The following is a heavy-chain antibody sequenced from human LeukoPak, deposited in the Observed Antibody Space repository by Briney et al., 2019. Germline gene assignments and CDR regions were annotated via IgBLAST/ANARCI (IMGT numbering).Heavy chain of an antibody. CDR3: ASHCSSTGCYLT. D-gene: IGHD2-2*01. V-gene: IGHV3-53*01. CDR2: IYSGGST. Sequence: AAGSLRLSCAASGFTVSSNYMSWVRQAAGKGLEWVSVIYSGGSTYYADSVKGRFTISRDNSKNTLYLQMSSLRAEDTAVYYCASHCSSTGCYLTWGQGTLVTVSS. J-gene: IGHJ4*02. CDR1: GFTVSSNY.